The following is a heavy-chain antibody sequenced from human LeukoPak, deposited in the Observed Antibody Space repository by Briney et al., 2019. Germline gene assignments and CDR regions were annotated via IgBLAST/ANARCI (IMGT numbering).Heavy chain of an antibody. CDR1: GFTFSSYI. CDR2: ISGGGDTT. Sequence: GGSLRLSCAASGFTFSSYIMSWVRQAPGKGLEWVSAISGGGDTTYYADSVKGRFTISRDNSKNTLFLHMNSLRAEDTAVYYCAKTHSTSNFDYWGQGTLVTVSS. J-gene: IGHJ4*02. D-gene: IGHD2-2*01. V-gene: IGHV3-23*01. CDR3: AKTHSTSNFDY.